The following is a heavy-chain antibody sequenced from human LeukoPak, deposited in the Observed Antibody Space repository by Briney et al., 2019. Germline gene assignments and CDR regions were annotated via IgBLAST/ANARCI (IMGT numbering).Heavy chain of an antibody. CDR1: GFTFDDYA. CDR3: ARVGLDRRGYSGYEAFDY. D-gene: IGHD5-12*01. Sequence: GGSLRLSCAASGFTFDDYAMHWVRQAPGKGLEWVSGITWNSDNIEYADSVKGRFTISRDNAKNSLYLQMNSLRAEDTAVYYCARVGLDRRGYSGYEAFDYWGQGTLVTVSS. CDR2: ITWNSDNI. V-gene: IGHV3-9*01. J-gene: IGHJ4*02.